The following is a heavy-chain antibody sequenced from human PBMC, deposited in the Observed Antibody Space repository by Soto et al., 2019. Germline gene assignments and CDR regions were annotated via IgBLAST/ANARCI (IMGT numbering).Heavy chain of an antibody. D-gene: IGHD4-17*01. Sequence: QITLKESGPTLVKPTQTLTLTCTFSGFSLSTSGVGVGWIRQPPGKALEWLALIYWDDDKRYSPSLKSRLTITKDTSKNQVVLTMTNMDPVDTATYYCAHSRVRDYTVNTIRYLEHEAFDIWGQGTMVTVSS. J-gene: IGHJ3*02. CDR3: AHSRVRDYTVNTIRYLEHEAFDI. V-gene: IGHV2-5*02. CDR1: GFSLSTSGVG. CDR2: IYWDDDK.